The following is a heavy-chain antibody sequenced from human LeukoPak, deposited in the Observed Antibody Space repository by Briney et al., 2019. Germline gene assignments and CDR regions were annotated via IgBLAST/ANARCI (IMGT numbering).Heavy chain of an antibody. D-gene: IGHD3-3*01. Sequence: SETLSLTCAVYGGSFSGYYWSWIRQPPGKGLEWIGEINHSGSTNYNPSLKSRVTISVDTSKNQFSLKLSSVTAADTAVYYCARGVTIFGVVIRNSGPFGYWGQGTLVTVSS. CDR1: GGSFSGYY. CDR3: ARGVTIFGVVIRNSGPFGY. V-gene: IGHV4-34*01. CDR2: INHSGST. J-gene: IGHJ4*02.